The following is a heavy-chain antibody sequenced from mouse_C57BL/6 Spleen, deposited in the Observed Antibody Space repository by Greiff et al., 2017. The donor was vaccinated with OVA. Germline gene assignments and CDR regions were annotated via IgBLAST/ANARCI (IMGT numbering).Heavy chain of an antibody. V-gene: IGHV1-81*01. CDR2: IYPRSGNT. J-gene: IGHJ3*01. CDR1: GYTFTSYG. D-gene: IGHD3-2*02. Sequence: QVQLKESGAELARPGASVKLSCKASGYTFTSYGISWVKQRTGQGLEWIGEIYPRSGNTYYNEKFKGKATLTADKSSSTAYMELRSLTSEDSAVYFCARGGQLKPGAYWGQGTLVTVSA. CDR3: ARGGQLKPGAY.